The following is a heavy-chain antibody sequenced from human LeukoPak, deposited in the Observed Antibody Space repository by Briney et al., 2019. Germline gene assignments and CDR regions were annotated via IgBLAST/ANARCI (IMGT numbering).Heavy chain of an antibody. J-gene: IGHJ6*02. D-gene: IGHD6-6*01. Sequence: GGSLRLSCAASGFTVSSNYMSWVRQAPGKGLEWVSVIYSGGSTYYADSVKGRFTISRDNSKNTLYLQMNSLRAEDTAVYYCATSSSGRSYYYGMDVWGQGTTVTVSS. V-gene: IGHV3-53*01. CDR1: GFTVSSNY. CDR2: IYSGGST. CDR3: ATSSSGRSYYYGMDV.